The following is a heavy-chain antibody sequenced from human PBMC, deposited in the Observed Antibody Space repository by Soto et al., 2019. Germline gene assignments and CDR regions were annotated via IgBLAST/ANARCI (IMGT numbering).Heavy chain of an antibody. J-gene: IGHJ4*02. D-gene: IGHD6-6*01. CDR3: ASEDSSSLAFDY. V-gene: IGHV3-23*01. CDR2: ISGSGGST. Sequence: GSLRLSCAASGFTFSSYAMSWVRQAPGKGLEWVSAISGSGGSTYYADSVKGRFTISRDNSKNTLYLQMNSLRAEDTAVYYCASEDSSSLAFDYWGQGTLVTVSS. CDR1: GFTFSSYA.